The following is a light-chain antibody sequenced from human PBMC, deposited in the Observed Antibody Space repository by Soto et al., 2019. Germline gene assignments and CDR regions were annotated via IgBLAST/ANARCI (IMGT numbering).Light chain of an antibody. CDR1: QSISSSY. Sequence: EIVLTQSPGTLSLSPGERATLSGRASQSISSSYLAWYQQKPGQAPRLLIYGASTRATGIPARFSGSGSGTDFTLTINRLEPEDFAVYYCQQYGRSITFGQGTRLEIK. V-gene: IGKV3-20*01. CDR2: GAS. CDR3: QQYGRSIT. J-gene: IGKJ5*01.